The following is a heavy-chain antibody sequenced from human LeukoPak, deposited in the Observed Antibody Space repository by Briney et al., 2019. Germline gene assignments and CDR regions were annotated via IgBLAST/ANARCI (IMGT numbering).Heavy chain of an antibody. J-gene: IGHJ4*02. CDR2: IYTSGST. D-gene: IGHD1-26*01. V-gene: IGHV4-59*10. CDR1: GGSFSGYY. Sequence: PSETLSLTCAVYGGSFSGYYWTWIRQPAGEGLEWIGRIYTSGSTNYNPSLKSRVTMSVDTSKNQFSLKLSSVTAADTAVYYCARARGGSGSYGHFDYWGQGTLVTVSS. CDR3: ARARGGSGSYGHFDY.